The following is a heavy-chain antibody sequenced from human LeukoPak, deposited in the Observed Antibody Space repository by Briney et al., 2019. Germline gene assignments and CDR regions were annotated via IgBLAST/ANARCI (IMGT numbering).Heavy chain of an antibody. Sequence: PGGSLRLSCAASGFTFSGYSMNWVRQAPGKGLEWVSFISSSSSYIHYADSVKGRFTISRDNAKNSLYLQTNSLRAEDTAVYYCARDGGGYRFYNWFDPWGQGTLVTVSS. CDR2: ISSSSSYI. CDR1: GFTFSGYS. V-gene: IGHV3-21*01. D-gene: IGHD5-12*01. J-gene: IGHJ5*02. CDR3: ARDGGGYRFYNWFDP.